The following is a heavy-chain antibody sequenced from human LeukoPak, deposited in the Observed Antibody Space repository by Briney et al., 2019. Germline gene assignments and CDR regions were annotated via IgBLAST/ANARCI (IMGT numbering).Heavy chain of an antibody. CDR2: ISAYNGNT. J-gene: IGHJ4*02. V-gene: IGHV1-18*01. Sequence: GASVKVSCKASGYTFNSYGISWVRQAPGQGLEWMGWISAYNGNTNYAQKLQGIVTMTTDTSTSTAYMELRSLRSDDTAVYYCARVRGGYSGYEIDYWGQGTLVTVSS. D-gene: IGHD5-12*01. CDR3: ARVRGGYSGYEIDY. CDR1: GYTFNSYG.